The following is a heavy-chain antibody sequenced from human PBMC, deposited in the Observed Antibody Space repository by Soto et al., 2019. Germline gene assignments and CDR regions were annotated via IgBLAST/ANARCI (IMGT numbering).Heavy chain of an antibody. CDR2: VYYSGTT. D-gene: IGHD4-17*01. Sequence: SLTCCVSGGSVSDKTYYWSWIRQPPGKRLEWIGYVYYSGTTNYNPSLKSRVTISVDLSKNRFPLRLSSVTTADTALYYCARTTVGLNTRRSRYFFDERDKGPLVT. V-gene: IGHV4-61*01. CDR3: ARTTVGLNTRRSRYFFDE. CDR1: GGSVSDKTYY. J-gene: IGHJ4*02.